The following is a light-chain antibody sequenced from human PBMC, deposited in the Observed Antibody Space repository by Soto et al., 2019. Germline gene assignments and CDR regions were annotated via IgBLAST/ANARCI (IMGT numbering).Light chain of an antibody. CDR3: SSYTSSSTLYV. Sequence: VLTQPASVSGSPGQSITISCAGTSSDIGGYNYVSWYQQHPGKAPKVMIYEVSNRPSGVSNRFSGSKSGNTASLTISGLQAEDEADYYCSSYTSSSTLYVFGSGTKVTVL. J-gene: IGLJ1*01. V-gene: IGLV2-14*01. CDR2: EVS. CDR1: SSDIGGYNY.